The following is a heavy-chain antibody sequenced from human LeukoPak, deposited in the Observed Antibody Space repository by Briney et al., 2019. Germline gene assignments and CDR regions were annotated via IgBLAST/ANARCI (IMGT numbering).Heavy chain of an antibody. J-gene: IGHJ4*02. V-gene: IGHV3-23*01. Sequence: GGSLRLSCAASGFTFSNYAMSWVRQAPGKGLEWVSGISGSGGGTYYADSVKGRFTISRDNSKNTLYLQMNSLGAEDTAVYYCAKALNVDTAMVQRAIDYWGQGTLVTVSS. CDR3: AKALNVDTAMVQRAIDY. CDR1: GFTFSNYA. CDR2: ISGSGGGT. D-gene: IGHD5-18*01.